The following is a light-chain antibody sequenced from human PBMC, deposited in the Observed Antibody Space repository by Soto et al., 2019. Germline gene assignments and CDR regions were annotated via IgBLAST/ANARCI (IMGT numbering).Light chain of an antibody. CDR3: QQYDSSPWT. Sequence: EIVLTQSPGTLSLSPGERATLSCRASQSVSSNYLAWYQQKPGQAPRLRIYGASSRATGIPARFSGSGSGTAFTLTISRLEPEDFAVYYCQQYDSSPWTFAQGTKVEIK. J-gene: IGKJ1*01. CDR2: GAS. V-gene: IGKV3-20*01. CDR1: QSVSSNY.